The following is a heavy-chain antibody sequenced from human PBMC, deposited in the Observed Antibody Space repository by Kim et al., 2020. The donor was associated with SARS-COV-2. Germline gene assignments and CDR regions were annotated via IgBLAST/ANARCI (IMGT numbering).Heavy chain of an antibody. Sequence: GGSLRLSCAASGFTFTRHGMHWVRQAPGKGLEWVAVIWHDGSKKYYADSVKGRFIISRDNSKNTVYLQMSSLRAEDTAVYHCARDGLGDLATIDFWGQGTQVTVSS. CDR3: ARDGLGDLATIDF. J-gene: IGHJ4*02. CDR2: IWHDGSKK. V-gene: IGHV3-33*01. CDR1: GFTFTRHG. D-gene: IGHD3-16*01.